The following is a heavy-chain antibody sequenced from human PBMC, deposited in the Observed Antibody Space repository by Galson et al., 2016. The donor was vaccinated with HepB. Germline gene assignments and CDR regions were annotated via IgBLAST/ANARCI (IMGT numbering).Heavy chain of an antibody. CDR3: ARGNIDFTMVMVVFTGASYYFDY. CDR2: IHESGTT. J-gene: IGHJ4*02. D-gene: IGHD3-22*01. V-gene: IGHV4-34*01. CDR1: GGSFSGHY. Sequence: ETLSLTCAVYGGSFSGHYWSWIRQSPGKGLEWIGEIHESGTTNYNPSLKTRVTMSRDTSKNQVSLKLGSVTAADAAVYYCARGNIDFTMVMVVFTGASYYFDYWGRGVLVTVSS.